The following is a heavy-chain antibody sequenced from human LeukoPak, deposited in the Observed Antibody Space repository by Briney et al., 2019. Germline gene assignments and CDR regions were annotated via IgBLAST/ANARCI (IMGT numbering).Heavy chain of an antibody. V-gene: IGHV1-2*02. CDR1: GYTFTGYY. J-gene: IGHJ4*02. D-gene: IGHD1-26*01. CDR2: INTNSGGT. Sequence: ASVKVSCKASGYTFTGYYMHWVRQAPGQGLEWMGWINTNSGGTNYAQKFEGRVTMTRDTSISTAYMELTRLRSDDTAVYYCARDLDRESYYPFDYWAQGTLVTVSS. CDR3: ARDLDRESYYPFDY.